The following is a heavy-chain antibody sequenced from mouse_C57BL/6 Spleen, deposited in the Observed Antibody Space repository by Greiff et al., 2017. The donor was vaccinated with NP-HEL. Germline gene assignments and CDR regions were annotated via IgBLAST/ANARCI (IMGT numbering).Heavy chain of an antibody. D-gene: IGHD4-1*01. CDR2: ISDGGSYT. CDR3: ARDNWGLFAY. CDR1: GFTFSSYA. Sequence: EVNVVESGAGLVKPGGSLKLSCAASGFTFSSYAMSWVRQTPEKRLEWVATISDGGSYTYYPDNVKGRFTISRDNAKNNLYLQMSHLKSEDTAMYYCARDNWGLFAYWGQGTLVTVSA. J-gene: IGHJ3*01. V-gene: IGHV5-4*01.